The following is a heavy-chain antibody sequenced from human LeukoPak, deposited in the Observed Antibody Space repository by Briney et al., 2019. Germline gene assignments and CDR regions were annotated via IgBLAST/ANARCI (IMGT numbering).Heavy chain of an antibody. J-gene: IGHJ5*02. CDR1: GGSFSGYY. CDR2: IKADGSET. Sequence: PSETLSLTCAVYGGSFSGYYWSWVRQAPGKGLEWLANIKADGSETYYVDSVKGRFTISRDNARNSLFLQMNILVADDTAVYYCARGKGWLDVWGQGTPVTVSP. CDR3: ARGKGWLDV. V-gene: IGHV3-7*01.